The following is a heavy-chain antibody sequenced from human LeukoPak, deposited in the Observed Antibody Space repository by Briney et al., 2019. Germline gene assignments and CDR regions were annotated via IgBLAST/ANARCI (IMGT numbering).Heavy chain of an antibody. CDR2: INPNSGGT. V-gene: IGHV1-2*02. CDR3: ARDGSGLGANKEWFDP. D-gene: IGHD1-26*01. J-gene: IGHJ5*02. CDR1: GYTFTGYY. Sequence: ASVKVSCKASGYTFTGYYMHWVRQAPGQGLEWMGWINPNSGGTNYAQKFQGRVTMTRDTSISTAYMELSRLRSDDTAVYYCARDGSGLGANKEWFDPWGQGTLVTVSS.